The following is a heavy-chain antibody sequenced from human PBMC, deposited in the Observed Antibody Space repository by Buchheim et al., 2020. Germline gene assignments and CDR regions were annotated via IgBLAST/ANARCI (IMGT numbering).Heavy chain of an antibody. J-gene: IGHJ4*02. Sequence: QVQLQESGPGLVKPSQTLSLPCTVSGGSISSGGYYWSWIRQHPGKGLEWIGYIYYSGSTYYKPSLKSRVTISVDTSKNQFSLKLSSVTAADTAVYYCARLLRGWYSSGWYDFVLDYWGQGTL. D-gene: IGHD6-19*01. CDR2: IYYSGST. CDR1: GGSISSGGYY. V-gene: IGHV4-31*03. CDR3: ARLLRGWYSSGWYDFVLDY.